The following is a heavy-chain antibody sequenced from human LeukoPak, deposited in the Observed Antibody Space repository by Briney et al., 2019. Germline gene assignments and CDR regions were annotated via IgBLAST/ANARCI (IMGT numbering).Heavy chain of an antibody. Sequence: PGGSLRLSCAASGFTFSSYDMHWVRQATGKGLEWVSAIGTAGDTYCPGSVKGRFTISRENAKNSLYLQMNGLRAGDTAVYYCARDSSTTVTSRYFDLWGRGTLVTVSS. J-gene: IGHJ2*01. CDR1: GFTFSSYD. V-gene: IGHV3-13*04. CDR2: IGTAGDT. CDR3: ARDSSTTVTSRYFDL. D-gene: IGHD4-17*01.